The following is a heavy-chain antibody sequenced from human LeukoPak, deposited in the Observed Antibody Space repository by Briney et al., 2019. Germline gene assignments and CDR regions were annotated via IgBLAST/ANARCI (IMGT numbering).Heavy chain of an antibody. CDR3: AASLIGYCSSTGCYGGGAFDY. J-gene: IGHJ4*02. CDR2: IYHSGST. CDR1: GGSIGSGGYS. Sequence: SETLSLTCAVSGGSIGSGGYSWSWIRQPPGKGLEWIGYIYHSGSTYYNPSLKSRVTISVDRSKNQFSLKLSSVTAADTAVYYCAASLIGYCSSTGCYGGGAFDYWGQGTLVTVSS. D-gene: IGHD2-2*01. V-gene: IGHV4-30-2*01.